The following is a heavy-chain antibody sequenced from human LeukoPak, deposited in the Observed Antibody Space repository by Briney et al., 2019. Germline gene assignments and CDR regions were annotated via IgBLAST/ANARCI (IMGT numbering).Heavy chain of an antibody. Sequence: GGSLRLSCAASGSTFSGHLLHWVRQAPGKGLEWVGGTAYDGAEKYYADSVRGRFAVSRDNSKSTVYLEMNSLRPEDAAVYYCAREGDRHFTFDYWGRGTLVTVSS. V-gene: IGHV3-30*01. CDR2: TAYDGAEK. CDR3: AREGDRHFTFDY. D-gene: IGHD2/OR15-2a*01. J-gene: IGHJ4*02. CDR1: GSTFSGHL.